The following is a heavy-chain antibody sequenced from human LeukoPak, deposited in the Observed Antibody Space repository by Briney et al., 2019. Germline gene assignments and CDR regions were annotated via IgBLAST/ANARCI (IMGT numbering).Heavy chain of an antibody. J-gene: IGHJ6*03. V-gene: IGHV4-61*02. Sequence: PSQTLSLTCTVSGDAISNGLYYWSWIRQPAGKGLEWIGRIYTSGSTKYNPSLRSRVTISVDTSKNQFSLKLSSVTAADTAVYYCARVSLIAAAGTGFYYYMDVWGKGTTVTISS. CDR3: ARVSLIAAAGTGFYYYMDV. CDR2: IYTSGST. CDR1: GDAISNGLYY. D-gene: IGHD6-13*01.